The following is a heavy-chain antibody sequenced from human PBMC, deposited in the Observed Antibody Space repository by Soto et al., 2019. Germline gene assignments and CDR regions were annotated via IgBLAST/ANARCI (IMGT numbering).Heavy chain of an antibody. CDR3: AREIMTKKFDP. Sequence: GASVKVSCKASGYIFTSYAISWVRQAPGQGLEWMGGISAYNGNTNYALKLQGRVTMTRDTSTSTVYMELSSLRSEDTAVYYCAREIMTKKFDPWGQGTLVTVSS. J-gene: IGHJ5*02. CDR1: GYIFTSYA. CDR2: ISAYNGNT. D-gene: IGHD3-16*01. V-gene: IGHV1-18*01.